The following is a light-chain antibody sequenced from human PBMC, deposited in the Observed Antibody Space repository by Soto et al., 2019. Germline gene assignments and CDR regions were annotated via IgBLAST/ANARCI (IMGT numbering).Light chain of an antibody. V-gene: IGKV1-9*01. CDR1: QDITTY. J-gene: IGKJ2*01. CDR3: LQINSYPYT. Sequence: IQLTQSPSSLPASVGDRVTITCRASQDITTYLAWYQQKPGKAPKLLIYAASALHGGVPSRFSGSGSGTDFTLSISSLQPEDFATYYCLQINSYPYTFGQGTQLDIK. CDR2: AAS.